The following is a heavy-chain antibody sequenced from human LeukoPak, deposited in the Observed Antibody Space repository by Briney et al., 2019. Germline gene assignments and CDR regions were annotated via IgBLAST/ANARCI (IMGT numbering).Heavy chain of an antibody. CDR2: FDPSDSET. D-gene: IGHD7-27*01. J-gene: IGHJ4*02. V-gene: IGHV5-51*01. Sequence: GESLKISCKASGYSFTSYWIGWVRHMAGKGLEWMGIFDPSDSETRYTPSFQGQVTISVDKSLTSAYLQWNSLKASDTAMYYCARQTAMGRSGDYWGQGTLVTVSS. CDR1: GYSFTSYW. CDR3: ARQTAMGRSGDY.